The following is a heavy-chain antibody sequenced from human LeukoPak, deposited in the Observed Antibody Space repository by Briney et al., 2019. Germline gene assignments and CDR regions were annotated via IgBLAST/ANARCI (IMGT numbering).Heavy chain of an antibody. D-gene: IGHD3-10*01. CDR3: ARDNSRYYGSGLTDV. J-gene: IGHJ6*02. Sequence: GGSLRLSCAGSGLTFSSYWMHWVRQAPGKGLVWVSRTNSDGSSTSYADSVKGRFTISRDNAKNTLYLQMNSLRAEDTAVYYCARDNSRYYGSGLTDVWGQGTTVTVSS. V-gene: IGHV3-74*01. CDR2: TNSDGSST. CDR1: GLTFSSYW.